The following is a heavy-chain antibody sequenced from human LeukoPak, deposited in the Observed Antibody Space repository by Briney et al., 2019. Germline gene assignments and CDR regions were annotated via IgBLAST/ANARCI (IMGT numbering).Heavy chain of an antibody. V-gene: IGHV3-30*02. CDR2: IRYDGSNK. Sequence: GGSLRLSCAASGFTFSSYGMHWVRQAPGKGLEWVAFIRYDGSNKYYADSVKGRFTISRDNSKYTLYLQMNSLRAEDTAVYYCAKDGVVTVRKMFDVGIVAVGGFDYWGQGTLVTVSS. CDR3: AKDGVVTVRKMFDVGIVAVGGFDY. J-gene: IGHJ4*02. D-gene: IGHD6-13*01. CDR1: GFTFSSYG.